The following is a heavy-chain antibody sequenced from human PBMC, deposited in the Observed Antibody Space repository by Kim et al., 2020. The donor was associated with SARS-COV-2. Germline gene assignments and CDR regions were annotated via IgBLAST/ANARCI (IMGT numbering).Heavy chain of an antibody. CDR1: GGSISSYY. D-gene: IGHD1-7*01. Sequence: SETLSLTCTVSGGSISSYYWSWIRQPPGKGLEWIGYIYYSGSTNYNPSLKSRVTISVDTSKNQFSLKLSSVTAADTAVYYCARVGELELHLFDPWGQGTLVTVSS. J-gene: IGHJ5*02. CDR3: ARVGELELHLFDP. V-gene: IGHV4-59*01. CDR2: IYYSGST.